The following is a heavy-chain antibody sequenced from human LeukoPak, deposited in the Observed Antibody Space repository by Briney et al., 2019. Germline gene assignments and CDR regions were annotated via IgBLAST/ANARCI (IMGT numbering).Heavy chain of an antibody. Sequence: SETLSLTCSVSGGSISGYYWNWIRQHPGKGLEWIGYIYYSGSTYYNPSLKSRVTISVDTSKNQFSLKLSSVTAADTAVYYCARGRGDYWGQGTLVTVSS. D-gene: IGHD3-10*01. CDR1: GGSISGYY. CDR2: IYYSGST. CDR3: ARGRGDY. V-gene: IGHV4-31*03. J-gene: IGHJ4*02.